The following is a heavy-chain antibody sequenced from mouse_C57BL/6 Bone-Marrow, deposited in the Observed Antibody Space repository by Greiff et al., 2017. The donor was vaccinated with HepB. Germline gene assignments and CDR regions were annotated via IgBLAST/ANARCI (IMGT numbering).Heavy chain of an antibody. CDR1: GYTFTSYW. J-gene: IGHJ2*01. D-gene: IGHD2-3*01. CDR3: ARSDDGYYVDFDY. Sequence: QVHVKHPGTELVKPGASVKLSCKASGYTFTSYWMHWVKQRPGQGLEWIGNINPSNGGTNYNEKFKSKATLTVDKSSSTAYMQLSSLTSEDSAVYYCARSDDGYYVDFDYWGQGTTLTVSS. V-gene: IGHV1-53*01. CDR2: INPSNGGT.